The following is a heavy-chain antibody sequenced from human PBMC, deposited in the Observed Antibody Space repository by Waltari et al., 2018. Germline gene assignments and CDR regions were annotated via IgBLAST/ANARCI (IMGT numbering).Heavy chain of an antibody. CDR1: GFTFSDYY. Sequence: QVQLVESGGALVKPGGSLRLSCTASGFTFSDYYMTWVRQAPGKGLEWISYISNTGNTQYSAESVRGRFFISRDNAQNSLFLQMNSLSAEDTAVYYCAREYGLRGTTLTTGYWGQGTLVTVSS. CDR2: ISNTGNTQ. D-gene: IGHD4-4*01. J-gene: IGHJ4*02. V-gene: IGHV3-11*01. CDR3: AREYGLRGTTLTTGY.